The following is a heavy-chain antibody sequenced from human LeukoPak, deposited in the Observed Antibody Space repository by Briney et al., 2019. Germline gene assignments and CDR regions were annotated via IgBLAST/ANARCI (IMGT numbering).Heavy chain of an antibody. D-gene: IGHD5-24*01. CDR2: IYSGGDT. V-gene: IGHV3-53*01. CDR3: AGAGTRWPHGDFDY. Sequence: GGSLRLSCAASGFTVSSIYMSWVRQVPGKGLEWVSVIYSGGDTYYADSVKGRFTISRDNSKNTLYLQMNSLRAEDTAVYYCAGAGTRWPHGDFDYWGQGTLVTVSS. J-gene: IGHJ4*02. CDR1: GFTVSSIY.